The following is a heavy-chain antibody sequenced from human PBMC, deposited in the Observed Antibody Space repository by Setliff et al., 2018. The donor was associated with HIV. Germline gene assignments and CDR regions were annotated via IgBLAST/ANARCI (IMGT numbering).Heavy chain of an antibody. CDR3: ARDSSGWTRRNWFDP. CDR2: ISAYNGNT. V-gene: IGHV1-18*01. CDR1: GYTFTSYG. Sequence: ASVKVSCKASGYTFTSYGISWVRQAPGQGLEWMGWISAYNGNTNYAQKSQGRVTMTRDTSISTAYMELSRLRSDDTAVYYCARDSSGWTRRNWFDPWGQGTLVTVSS. D-gene: IGHD6-19*01. J-gene: IGHJ5*02.